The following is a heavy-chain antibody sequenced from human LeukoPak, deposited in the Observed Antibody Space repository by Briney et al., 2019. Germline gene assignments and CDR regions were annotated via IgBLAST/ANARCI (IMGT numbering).Heavy chain of an antibody. D-gene: IGHD6-19*01. Sequence: SETLSLTCTVSGGSISSYYWSCIRQPAGKGLEWIGRIYTSGSTNYNPSLKSRVTMSVDTSKNQFSLKLSSVTAADTAVYYCAREGQWLTQTDYWGQGTLVTVSS. J-gene: IGHJ4*02. CDR3: AREGQWLTQTDY. CDR1: GGSISSYY. CDR2: IYTSGST. V-gene: IGHV4-4*07.